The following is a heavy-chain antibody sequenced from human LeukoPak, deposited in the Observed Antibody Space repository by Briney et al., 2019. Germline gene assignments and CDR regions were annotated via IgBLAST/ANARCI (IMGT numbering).Heavy chain of an antibody. J-gene: IGHJ4*02. CDR1: GGSFSGYY. Sequence: SETLSLTCAVYGGSFSGYYWSWIRQPPGKGLEWIGEINHSGSTNYNPSLESRVTISVDTSKNQFSLKLSSVTAADTAVYYCASGIAVAGTPFDYWGQGTLVTVSS. CDR2: INHSGST. D-gene: IGHD6-19*01. V-gene: IGHV4-34*01. CDR3: ASGIAVAGTPFDY.